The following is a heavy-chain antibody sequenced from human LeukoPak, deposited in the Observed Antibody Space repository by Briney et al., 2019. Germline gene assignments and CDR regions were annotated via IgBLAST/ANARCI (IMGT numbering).Heavy chain of an antibody. D-gene: IGHD3-22*01. Sequence: AASVTVSCKASGYTFTSYGISWVRQAPGQGLEWMGWISAYNGNTNYAQKLQGRVTMTTDTSTSTAYMELRRLRSDDTAVYYCARDSNSSGYYYYYYYGMDVWGQGTTVTVSS. J-gene: IGHJ6*02. CDR3: ARDSNSSGYYYYYYYGMDV. V-gene: IGHV1-18*01. CDR1: GYTFTSYG. CDR2: ISAYNGNT.